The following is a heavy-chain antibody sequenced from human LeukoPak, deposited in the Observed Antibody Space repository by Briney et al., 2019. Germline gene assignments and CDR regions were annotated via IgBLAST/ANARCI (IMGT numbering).Heavy chain of an antibody. J-gene: IGHJ3*02. V-gene: IGHV4-30-2*06. D-gene: IGHD6-19*01. CDR2: IYGTGST. CDR1: GASVSSGAYY. Sequence: PSETLSLTCTVSGASVSSGAYYWTWIRQSPGRGLEWIGYIYGTGSTSYNPSLKSRATISLDRSKNQFSLNLNSVTAADTAVYYCARHLGSGWRDAFDIWGQGTMVTVSS. CDR3: ARHLGSGWRDAFDI.